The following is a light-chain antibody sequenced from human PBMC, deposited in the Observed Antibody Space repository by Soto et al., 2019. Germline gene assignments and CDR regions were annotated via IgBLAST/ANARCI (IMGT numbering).Light chain of an antibody. J-gene: IGKJ1*01. CDR2: AAS. V-gene: IGKV1-27*01. CDR3: QKYISARWT. Sequence: DIQMTQSPSSLSASVGDRVTITCRASQGIRNYLAWYQQKPGKGPKLLIYAASTLQSGVPSRFSGSGSGTDFTLTISSLQPEDVATYYCQKYISARWTCGQGTKVEIK. CDR1: QGIRNY.